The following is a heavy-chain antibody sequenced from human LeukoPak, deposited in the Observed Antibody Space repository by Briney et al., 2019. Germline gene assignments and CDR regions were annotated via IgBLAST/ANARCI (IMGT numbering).Heavy chain of an antibody. V-gene: IGHV3-21*01. CDR3: ARDSVLAAGTGYFDY. CDR2: ISSSSSYI. Sequence: GGSLRLSCAASGFTFNSYSMNWVRQAPGKGLEWVSSISSSSSYIYYADSVKGRFTISRDNAKNSLYLQMNSLRAEDTAVYYCARDSVLAAGTGYFDYWGQGTLVTVSS. CDR1: GFTFNSYS. D-gene: IGHD6-13*01. J-gene: IGHJ4*02.